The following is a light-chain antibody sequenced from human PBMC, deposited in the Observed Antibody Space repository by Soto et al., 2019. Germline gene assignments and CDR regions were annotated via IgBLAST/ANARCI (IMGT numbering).Light chain of an antibody. V-gene: IGKV3-11*01. Sequence: EIVLTQSPATLSLSPGERATLSCRASQSVSSYLAWHQQKPVQAPRLLIYDASTRATGIPARFSGSGSGTDFTLTISILEPEDVAVYYCQQRSDWPPLTFGGGTKVEIK. CDR3: QQRSDWPPLT. CDR2: DAS. J-gene: IGKJ4*01. CDR1: QSVSSY.